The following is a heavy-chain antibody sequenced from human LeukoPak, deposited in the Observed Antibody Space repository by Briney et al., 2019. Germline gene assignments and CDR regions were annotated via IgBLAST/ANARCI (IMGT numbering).Heavy chain of an antibody. CDR1: GGSISSGNYY. CDR3: ASYGSGSYRFDP. D-gene: IGHD3-10*01. J-gene: IGHJ5*02. CDR2: IHHSGST. Sequence: TASETLSLTCTVSGGSISSGNYYWSWIRQHPGEGLEWIGYIHHSGSTYYNPSLKSRVIISVDTSKNQFSLKLNSVTAADTAVYYCASYGSGSYRFDPWGQGTLVTVSS. V-gene: IGHV4-31*03.